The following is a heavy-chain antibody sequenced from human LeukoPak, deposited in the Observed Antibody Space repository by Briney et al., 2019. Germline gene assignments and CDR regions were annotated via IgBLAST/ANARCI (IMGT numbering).Heavy chain of an antibody. CDR2: MNSVSDMI. Sequence: GGSLRLSCAASGFTFRRYTMNWVRPAPGKGLEWISYMNSVSDMISYADSVKGRFTISRDNAKNSLYLQMNSLRDDDTAVYYCARRVYSGSYNWYFDLWGRGTLVTVSS. CDR1: GFTFRRYT. J-gene: IGHJ2*01. CDR3: ARRVYSGSYNWYFDL. D-gene: IGHD1-26*01. V-gene: IGHV3-48*02.